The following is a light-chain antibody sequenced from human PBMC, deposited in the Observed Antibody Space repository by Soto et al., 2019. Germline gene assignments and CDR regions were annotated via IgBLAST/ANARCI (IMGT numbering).Light chain of an antibody. CDR1: QSITYY. V-gene: IGKV1-39*01. CDR3: QQSHTIPIT. CDR2: AAS. Sequence: QSPSSLSASVRDRVSITCRASQSITYYLNWYQQIPGKAPKLLMHAASSLDRGVPSRFSGSGSGTDFTLTISSLQPEDFATYYCQQSHTIPITFGPGRRLDIK. J-gene: IGKJ5*01.